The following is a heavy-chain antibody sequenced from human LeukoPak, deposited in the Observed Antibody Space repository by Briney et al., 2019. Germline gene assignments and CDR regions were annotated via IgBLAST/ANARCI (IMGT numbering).Heavy chain of an antibody. CDR1: GFTFNNYA. CDR2: ISSSGGNT. CDR3: AKDYYDSSGYYPSQDY. Sequence: PGGSLRLSCAASGFTFNNYAMTWVRQAPGKGLEWVSSISSSGGNTYSADSVEGRFTTSRDNPKNTLYLQMNSLRAKDTAVYYCAKDYYDSSGYYPSQDYWGQGTLVTVSS. D-gene: IGHD3-22*01. V-gene: IGHV3-23*01. J-gene: IGHJ4*02.